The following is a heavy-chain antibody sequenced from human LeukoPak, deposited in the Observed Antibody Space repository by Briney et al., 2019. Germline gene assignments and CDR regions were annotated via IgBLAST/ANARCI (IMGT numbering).Heavy chain of an antibody. V-gene: IGHV4-59*12. CDR2: IYYSGST. D-gene: IGHD3-22*01. J-gene: IGHJ4*02. Sequence: TSETLSLTCTVSGGSISSYYWSWIRQPPGKGLEWIGYIYYSGSTNYNPSLKSRVTISVDTSKNQFSLKLSSVTAADTAVYYCARDPGYYDTSGYPAYFDYWGQGTLVTVSS. CDR1: GGSISSYY. CDR3: ARDPGYYDTSGYPAYFDY.